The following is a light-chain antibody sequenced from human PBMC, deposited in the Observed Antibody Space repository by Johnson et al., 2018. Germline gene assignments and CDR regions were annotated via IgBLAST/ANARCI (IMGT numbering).Light chain of an antibody. Sequence: QSVLTQPPSVSAAPGQKVTISCSGSSSNIGNNYVSWYQQLPGTAPKLLIYENNKRPSGIPDRFSGSKSGTSATLGITGLQTGDEADYYSGTWDSSLSAGNVFGSGTNVTVL. CDR2: ENN. CDR3: GTWDSSLSAGNV. V-gene: IGLV1-51*02. CDR1: SSNIGNNY. J-gene: IGLJ1*01.